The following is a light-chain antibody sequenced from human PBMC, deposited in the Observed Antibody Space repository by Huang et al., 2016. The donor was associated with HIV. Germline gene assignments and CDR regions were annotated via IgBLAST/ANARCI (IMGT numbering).Light chain of an antibody. CDR2: DAY. Sequence: EIVLTQSPATLSLSPGERATLSCRASQSVSSYLAWYQQKPGQAPRLLIYDAYNRATGLPARFSGSGSGTDFTLTISSPEPEDFAVYYCQQRSNWPPAFGQGTRLEIK. J-gene: IGKJ5*01. V-gene: IGKV3-11*01. CDR3: QQRSNWPPA. CDR1: QSVSSY.